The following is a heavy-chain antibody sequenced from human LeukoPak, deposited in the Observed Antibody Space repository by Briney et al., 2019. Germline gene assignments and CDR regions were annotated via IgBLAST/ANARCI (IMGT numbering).Heavy chain of an antibody. Sequence: GGSLRLSCAASGFTFSSYWMSWVRQAPGKGLEWVSSISSSSSYIYYADSVKGRFTISRDNAKNSLYLQMNSLRAEDTAVYYCARGFCGGDCYNFDYWGQGTLVTVSS. CDR3: ARGFCGGDCYNFDY. V-gene: IGHV3-21*01. D-gene: IGHD2-21*02. CDR2: ISSSSSYI. CDR1: GFTFSSYW. J-gene: IGHJ4*02.